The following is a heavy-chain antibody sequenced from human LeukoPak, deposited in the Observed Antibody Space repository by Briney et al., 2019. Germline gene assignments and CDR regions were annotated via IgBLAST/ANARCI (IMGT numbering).Heavy chain of an antibody. CDR2: IYPGDSDT. V-gene: IGHV5-51*01. J-gene: IGHJ4*02. D-gene: IGHD2-21*02. CDR1: GYSFTSYW. Sequence: GESLRISCKGSGYSFTSYWIGWVRQMPGKGLEWMGIIYPGDSDTRYSPSFQGQVTISADKSISTAYLQWSSLKASDTAMYYCARHRSVTYCGGDCYEDYWGQGTLVTVSS. CDR3: ARHRSVTYCGGDCYEDY.